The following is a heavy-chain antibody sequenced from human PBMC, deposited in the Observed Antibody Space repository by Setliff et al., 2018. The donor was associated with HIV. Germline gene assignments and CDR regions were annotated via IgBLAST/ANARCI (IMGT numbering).Heavy chain of an antibody. CDR2: IYYSGST. CDR1: GFTFSSYV. Sequence: ESLKISCAASGFTFSSYVMSWVRQPPGKGLEWIGYIYYSGSTNYNPSLRSRVTISVDTSKNQVSLRLTSVTSADTALYYCARESQQYYDILTGFNYYYGMDVWGRGITVTVSS. CDR3: ARESQQYYDILTGFNYYYGMDV. V-gene: IGHV4-59*01. D-gene: IGHD3-9*01. J-gene: IGHJ6*02.